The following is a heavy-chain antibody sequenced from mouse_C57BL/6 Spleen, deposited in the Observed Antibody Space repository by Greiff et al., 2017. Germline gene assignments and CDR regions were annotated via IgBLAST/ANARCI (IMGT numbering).Heavy chain of an antibody. V-gene: IGHV1-77*01. D-gene: IGHD2-4*01. J-gene: IGHJ3*01. Sequence: QVQLKQSGAELVKPGASVKISCKASGYTFTDYYINWVKQRPGQGLEWIGKIGPGSGSTYYNEKIKGKATLTADKSSSTAYMQLSSLTSEDSAVYFCARSEICYDYDRAWFAYWGQGTLVTVSA. CDR2: IGPGSGST. CDR3: ARSEICYDYDRAWFAY. CDR1: GYTFTDYY.